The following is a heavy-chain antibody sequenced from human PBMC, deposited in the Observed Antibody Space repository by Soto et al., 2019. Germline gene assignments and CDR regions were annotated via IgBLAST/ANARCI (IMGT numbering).Heavy chain of an antibody. CDR2: IRGTGGT. V-gene: IGHV3-23*01. CDR3: AKDVNYDILAGYYYY. D-gene: IGHD3-9*01. Sequence: GGSLRLSCAASGFTFSNSAMSWVRQAPGKGLEWVSVIRGTGGTYYADSVKGRFTISRDNSKNTLYLQMNSLRAEDTAVYYCAKDVNYDILAGYYYYWGQGTLVTVSS. J-gene: IGHJ4*02. CDR1: GFTFSNSA.